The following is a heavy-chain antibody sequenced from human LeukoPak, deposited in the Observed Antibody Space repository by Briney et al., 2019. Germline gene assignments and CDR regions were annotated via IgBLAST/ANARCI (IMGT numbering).Heavy chain of an antibody. CDR2: ISPGDFDT. V-gene: IGHV5-51*01. D-gene: IGHD3-3*01. CDR3: ARRHYDFWSSYSYCGMDV. CDR1: GYSFTSYW. J-gene: IGHJ6*02. Sequence: GESLKISCKGSGYSFTSYWIAWVRQMPGKGLEWMGIISPGDFDTTYSPSFQGQVTISADKSISTAYLQWSSMKASDTATYYCARRHYDFWSSYSYCGMDVWGQGTTVTVSS.